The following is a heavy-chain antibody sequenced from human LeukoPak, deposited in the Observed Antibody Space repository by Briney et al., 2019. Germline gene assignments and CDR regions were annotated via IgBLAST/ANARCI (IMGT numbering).Heavy chain of an antibody. D-gene: IGHD3-22*01. CDR2: ISGSGGRT. CDR1: GFTFSSYA. J-gene: IGHJ4*02. CDR3: AKGGYYESSGYGAGYYFDY. V-gene: IGHV3-23*01. Sequence: GGSLRLSCAASGFTFSSYAMSWVRQAPGKALEWVSAISGSGGRTYYADSVKGRFTISRDNSKSTVYLQMNSLRAEDTAVYYCAKGGYYESSGYGAGYYFDYWGQGTLVTVSS.